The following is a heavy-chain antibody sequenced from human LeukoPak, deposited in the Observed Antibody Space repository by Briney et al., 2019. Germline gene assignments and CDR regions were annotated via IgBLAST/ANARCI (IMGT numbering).Heavy chain of an antibody. D-gene: IGHD3-10*01. J-gene: IGHJ4*02. Sequence: GGSLRLSCTASGFTFGDYAMGWFRQAPGKGLEWVGFIRSKADGGTTEYAASVNGRFTISRDDSKSIAYLQMNSLKTEDTAVYYCSRGGSGSYYPYWGQGTLVTVSS. CDR3: SRGGSGSYYPY. CDR2: IRSKADGGTT. CDR1: GFTFGDYA. V-gene: IGHV3-49*03.